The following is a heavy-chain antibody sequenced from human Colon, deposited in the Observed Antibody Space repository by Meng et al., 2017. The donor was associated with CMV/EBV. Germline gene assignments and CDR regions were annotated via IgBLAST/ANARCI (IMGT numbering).Heavy chain of an antibody. Sequence: LSLTGVVSGGSVRGTHGGSWVGRPTGGGMEWIGEIFHSGASNYNQSLKSRATISIDNSKNQFSLRLTSVTVADTAVYFCADPHAGLWGQGVLVTVSS. V-gene: IGHV4-4*01. CDR3: ADPHAGL. J-gene: IGHJ4*02. CDR1: GGSVRGTHG. D-gene: IGHD3-16*01. CDR2: IFHSGAS.